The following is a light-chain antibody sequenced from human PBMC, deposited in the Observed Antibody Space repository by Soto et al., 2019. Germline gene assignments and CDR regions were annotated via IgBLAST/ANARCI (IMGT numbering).Light chain of an antibody. CDR2: EVS. V-gene: IGLV2-8*01. J-gene: IGLJ2*01. CDR1: SSDVGGYNF. CDR3: SSYAGSNNYVI. Sequence: QSVLTQPPSASGSPGRSVTLSCTGSSSDVGGYNFVSWYQQHPGKAPQLIIYEVSKRPSGVPDRFSGFKSGNAASLTVSGLQAEDEADYFCSSYAGSNNYVIFGGGTKLTVL.